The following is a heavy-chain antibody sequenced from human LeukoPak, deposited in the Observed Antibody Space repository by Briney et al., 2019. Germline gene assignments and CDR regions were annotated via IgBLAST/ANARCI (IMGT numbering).Heavy chain of an antibody. CDR1: GFTFSSYA. Sequence: PGGSLRLSCAASGFTFSSYAMSWVRQAPGKGLEWVSAISGSGGSTYYADSVKGRFTISRDSSKNTLYLQMNSLRAEDTAVYYCAKDEGQTYYYDSSGYPGGPFDYWGQGTLVTVSS. CDR2: ISGSGGST. D-gene: IGHD3-22*01. CDR3: AKDEGQTYYYDSSGYPGGPFDY. J-gene: IGHJ4*02. V-gene: IGHV3-23*01.